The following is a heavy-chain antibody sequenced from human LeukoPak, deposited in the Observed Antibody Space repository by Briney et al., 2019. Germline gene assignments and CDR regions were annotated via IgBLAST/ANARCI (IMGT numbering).Heavy chain of an antibody. D-gene: IGHD2-2*01. J-gene: IGHJ5*02. Sequence: GRSLRLSCAASGFTFSSFGMHWVRQAPGKGLEWVAVISDDGRNKYYVDSVKGRFTISRDNSKNTLYLQMNSLRAEDTAVYYCANSATAAAMSSWFGPWGQGTLVTVSS. CDR2: ISDDGRNK. CDR1: GFTFSSFG. V-gene: IGHV3-30*18. CDR3: ANSATAAAMSSWFGP.